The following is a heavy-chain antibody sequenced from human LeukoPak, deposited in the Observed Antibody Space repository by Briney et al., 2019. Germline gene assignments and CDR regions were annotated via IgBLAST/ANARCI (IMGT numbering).Heavy chain of an antibody. Sequence: SGTLSLTCAVSGGSISSSNWWSWVRQPPGKGLEWIGEIYHSGSTNYNPSLKSRVTISVDKSKNQFSLKLSSVTAADTAVYYCARDGSGSYFTNWFDPWGQGTLVTVSS. V-gene: IGHV4-4*02. CDR1: GGSISSSNW. D-gene: IGHD3-10*01. CDR3: ARDGSGSYFTNWFDP. J-gene: IGHJ5*02. CDR2: IYHSGST.